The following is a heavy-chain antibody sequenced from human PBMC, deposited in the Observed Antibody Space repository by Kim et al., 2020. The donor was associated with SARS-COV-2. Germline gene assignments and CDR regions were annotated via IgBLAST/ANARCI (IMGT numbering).Heavy chain of an antibody. V-gene: IGHV3-21*06. D-gene: IGHD6-13*01. CDR2: ISSSRSYI. J-gene: IGHJ6*02. CDR3: ARDISRSSSWWGYYYFYGMDV. Sequence: GGSLRLSCAASGFTFSRYSMHWVRQTPGKGLEWVSSISSSRSYIYYVDSVKGRFTISRDNAKNTLYLQMNSLRAEDTAVYYCARDISRSSSWWGYYYFYGMDVRGQGSTVGVSS. CDR1: GFTFSRYS.